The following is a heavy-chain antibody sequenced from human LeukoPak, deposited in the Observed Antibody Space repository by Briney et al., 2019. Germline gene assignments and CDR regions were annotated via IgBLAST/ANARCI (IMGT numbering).Heavy chain of an antibody. CDR3: ARGIGYRITMIVVVPWYFDY. J-gene: IGHJ4*02. V-gene: IGHV3-30*03. Sequence: PGRSLRLSCAASGFTFSSYGMHWVRQAPGKGLEWVAVISYDGSNKYYADSVKGRFTISRDNSKNTLYLQMNSLRAEDTAVYYCARGIGYRITMIVVVPWYFDYWGQGTLVTVSS. CDR1: GFTFSSYG. CDR2: ISYDGSNK. D-gene: IGHD3-22*01.